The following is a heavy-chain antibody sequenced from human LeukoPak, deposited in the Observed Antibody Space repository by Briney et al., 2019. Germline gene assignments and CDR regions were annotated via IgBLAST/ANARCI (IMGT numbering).Heavy chain of an antibody. D-gene: IGHD6-13*01. CDR3: AREVITAANYFDY. CDR2: VTGDGRST. V-gene: IGHV3-74*01. J-gene: IGHJ4*02. Sequence: PGGSLRLSCAASGFTFSSYWMHWVRQAPGEGPLWVSRVTGDGRSTNYADSVKGRFTISRDNAKNTLYLQMNSLRAEDTAVYYCAREVITAANYFDYWGQGTQVTVSS. CDR1: GFTFSSYW.